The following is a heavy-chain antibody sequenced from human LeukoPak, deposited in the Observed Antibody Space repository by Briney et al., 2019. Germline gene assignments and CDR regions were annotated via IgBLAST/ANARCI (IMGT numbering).Heavy chain of an antibody. CDR3: ATSSKIVGATGGGYYFDY. J-gene: IGHJ4*02. CDR2: IIPIFGTA. Sequence: SVKVSCKASGGTFSSYAISWVRQAPGQGLEWMGGIIPIFGTANYAQKFQGRVTITADESTSTAYMELSSLRSEDTAVYYCATSSKIVGATGGGYYFDYWGQGTLVTVSS. V-gene: IGHV1-69*01. CDR1: GGTFSSYA. D-gene: IGHD1-26*01.